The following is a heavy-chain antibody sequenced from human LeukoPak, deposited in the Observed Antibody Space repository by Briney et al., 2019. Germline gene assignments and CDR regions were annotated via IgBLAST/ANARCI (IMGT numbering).Heavy chain of an antibody. J-gene: IGHJ4*02. CDR1: GFTFSSYW. Sequence: GGSLRLSCAASGFTFSSYWMSWVRQAPGKGLEWVANVKQDGSEKYYVDSVKGRFTISRDNAKNSLYLQMNSLRAEDTAVYYCARGGTYYYGSGSYYGVPFDYWGQGTLVTVSS. D-gene: IGHD3-10*01. CDR2: VKQDGSEK. CDR3: ARGGTYYYGSGSYYGVPFDY. V-gene: IGHV3-7*02.